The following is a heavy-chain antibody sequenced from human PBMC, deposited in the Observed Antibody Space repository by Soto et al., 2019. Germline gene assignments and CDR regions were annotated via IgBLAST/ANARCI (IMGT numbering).Heavy chain of an antibody. CDR2: INYSGNI. CDR1: GDSSFGSSYF. D-gene: IGHD3-3*01. Sequence: LALTCTVSGDSSFGSSYFWGWFRQPPAKSLEWIGSINYSGNIYYNPYLTGRMTISVDTSKNHFSLVLSSVTASDTAVYFCGRQVFATFGENYFDHWGQGTLVTVSS. V-gene: IGHV4-39*01. CDR3: GRQVFATFGENYFDH. J-gene: IGHJ4*02.